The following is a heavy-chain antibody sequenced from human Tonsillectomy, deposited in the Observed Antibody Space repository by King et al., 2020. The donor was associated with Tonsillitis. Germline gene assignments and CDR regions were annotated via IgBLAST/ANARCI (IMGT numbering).Heavy chain of an antibody. CDR3: ARDMNDYDSSGYHFGYYYYGMDV. V-gene: IGHV1-2*02. CDR2: INHNSGGT. J-gene: IGHJ6*02. CDR1: GYTFSGYY. Sequence: VPLVQSGAEVKKPGASVEVSCKASGYTFSGYYMHWVRQAPGQGLEWMGWINHNSGGTNYAQKFQGRVNMTRDTSISTAYMELSRLRSDETAVYYCARDMNDYDSSGYHFGYYYYGMDVWGQGTMVTVSS. D-gene: IGHD3-22*01.